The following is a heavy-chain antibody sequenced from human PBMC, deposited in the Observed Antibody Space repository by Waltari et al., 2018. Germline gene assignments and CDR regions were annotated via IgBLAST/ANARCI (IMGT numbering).Heavy chain of an antibody. D-gene: IGHD6-13*01. CDR1: GGTLSSYA. CDR2: ISPILGIA. CDR3: ARTRSSSSWTDAFDI. J-gene: IGHJ3*02. Sequence: QVQLVQSGAEVKKPGSSVKVSCKASGGTLSSYAICWVRQAPGQGLEWMGRISPILGIANYAQKFQGRVTITADKSTSTAYMELSSLRSEDTAVYYCARTRSSSSWTDAFDIWGQGTMVIVSS. V-gene: IGHV1-69*09.